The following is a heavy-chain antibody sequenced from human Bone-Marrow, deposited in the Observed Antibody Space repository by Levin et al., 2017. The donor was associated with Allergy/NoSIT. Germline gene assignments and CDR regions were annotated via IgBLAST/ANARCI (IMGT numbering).Heavy chain of an antibody. D-gene: IGHD3/OR15-3a*01. CDR3: ARTRTGSVPLDF. J-gene: IGHJ4*02. CDR2: IIPIFGTP. V-gene: IGHV1-69*13. CDR1: GGTFSSYG. Sequence: ASVKVSCKAPGGTFSSYGISWVRQAPGQGLEWMGGIIPIFGTPNYAQKFQGRVTILADASKTTAYMEVNSLRSDDTAVYYCARTRTGSVPLDFWGQGTLVTVSS.